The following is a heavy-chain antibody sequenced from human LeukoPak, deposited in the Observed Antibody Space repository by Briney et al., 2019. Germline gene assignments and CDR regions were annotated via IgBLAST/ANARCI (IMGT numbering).Heavy chain of an antibody. CDR2: INPSGGST. CDR3: AREQRWLLDAFDI. Sequence: GGSVKVSCKASGYTFTSYYMHWVRQAPGQGLEWMGIINPSGGSTSYAQKFQGRVTMTRDPSTSTVYMELSSLRSEDTAVYYCAREQRWLLDAFDIWGQGTMVTVSS. J-gene: IGHJ3*02. V-gene: IGHV1-46*01. CDR1: GYTFTSYY. D-gene: IGHD5-24*01.